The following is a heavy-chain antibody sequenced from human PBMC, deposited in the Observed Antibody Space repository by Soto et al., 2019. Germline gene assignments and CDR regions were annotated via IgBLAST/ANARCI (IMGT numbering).Heavy chain of an antibody. J-gene: IGHJ1*01. Sequence: EVQLLESGGGLVQPGGSLRLSCAASGFTFSSYAMSWVRQAPGKGLEWVSAISGSGGSTYYADSVKGRFTISRDNSNNTLYLQMNSLRAEDTAVYYCAKAGYSSGWYGGYFQHWGQGTLVTVSS. CDR2: ISGSGGST. CDR3: AKAGYSSGWYGGYFQH. D-gene: IGHD6-19*01. CDR1: GFTFSSYA. V-gene: IGHV3-23*01.